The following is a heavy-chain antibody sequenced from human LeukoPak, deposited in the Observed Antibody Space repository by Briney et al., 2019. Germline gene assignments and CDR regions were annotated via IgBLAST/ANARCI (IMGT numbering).Heavy chain of an antibody. J-gene: IGHJ6*03. V-gene: IGHV3-21*01. D-gene: IGHD1-14*01. CDR2: ISSSSSYI. Sequence: PGGSLRLSCAASGFTFSSYSMNWVRQAPGKGLEWVSSISSSSSYIYYADSVKGRFTISRDSAKNSLYLQMNSLRAEDTAVYYCASSEPTYYYYYMDVWGKGTTVTVSS. CDR3: ASSEPTYYYYYMDV. CDR1: GFTFSSYS.